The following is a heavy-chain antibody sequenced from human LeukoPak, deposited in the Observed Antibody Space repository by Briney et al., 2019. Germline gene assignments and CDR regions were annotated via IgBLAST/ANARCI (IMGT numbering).Heavy chain of an antibody. D-gene: IGHD3-22*01. CDR3: ARRKGGQGHYYDTRAYYFDY. CDR2: INHSGST. V-gene: IGHV4-34*01. J-gene: IGHJ4*02. Sequence: SETLSLTCTVSGGSISNGGYYWSWIRQPPGKGLEWIGEINHSGSTNYNPSLKSRVTISVDTSKNQFSLKLSSVTAADTAVYYCARRKGGQGHYYDTRAYYFDYWGQGTLVTVSS. CDR1: GGSISNGGYY.